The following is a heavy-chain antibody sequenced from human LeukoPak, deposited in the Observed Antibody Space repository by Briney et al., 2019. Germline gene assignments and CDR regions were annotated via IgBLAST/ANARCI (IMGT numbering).Heavy chain of an antibody. V-gene: IGHV3-23*01. CDR2: ISGSGDDS. D-gene: IGHD5-18*01. CDR1: GFTFSSYA. Sequence: GGSLRLSCAASGFTFSSYAMSWVRQAPGQGLEWVSGISGSGDDSYYADSVKGRFTISRDNSENTVFLQMNSLTAEDTAIYYCATGRGFSPLTYFDYWGQGTLVTVPS. J-gene: IGHJ4*02. CDR3: ATGRGFSPLTYFDY.